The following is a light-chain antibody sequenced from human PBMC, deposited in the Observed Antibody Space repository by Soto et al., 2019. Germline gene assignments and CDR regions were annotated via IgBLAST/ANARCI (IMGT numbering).Light chain of an antibody. J-gene: IGLJ1*01. V-gene: IGLV2-14*01. CDR2: EVS. Sequence: QSALTQPASVSGSPGQSITISCTGTSSDVGGYNYVSWYQQHPGKAPKLIIYEVSNRPSGGSNRFSGSTSGNTASLTISGLQAEGEADYYCTSYTSKSTGVFGTGTKLTVL. CDR3: TSYTSKSTGV. CDR1: SSDVGGYNY.